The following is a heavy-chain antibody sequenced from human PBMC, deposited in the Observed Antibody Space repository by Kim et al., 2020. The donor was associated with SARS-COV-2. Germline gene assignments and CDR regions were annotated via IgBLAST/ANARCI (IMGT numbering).Heavy chain of an antibody. J-gene: IGHJ6*02. CDR3: AKGARGYRYGTDYYAMDV. Sequence: GRFTISRDNSKNTLYLQMNSLRAEDTAVYYWAKGARGYRYGTDYYAMDVWGQGTTVTVSS. V-gene: IGHV3-30*02. D-gene: IGHD5-18*01.